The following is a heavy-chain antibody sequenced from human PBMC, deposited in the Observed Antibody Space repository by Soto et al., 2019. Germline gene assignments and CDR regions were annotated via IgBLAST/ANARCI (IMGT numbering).Heavy chain of an antibody. V-gene: IGHV4-30-4*01. CDR2: IYYSGST. D-gene: IGHD2-15*01. J-gene: IGHJ6*02. Sequence: SETLSRTCTVSGGSISSGDYYWIWIRQPPGKCLEWIGYIYYSGSTYYNPSLKSRVTISVDTSKNQFSLKLSSVTAADTAVYYCARDRLSEGMDVWGQGTTVTVSS. CDR3: ARDRLSEGMDV. CDR1: GGSISSGDYY.